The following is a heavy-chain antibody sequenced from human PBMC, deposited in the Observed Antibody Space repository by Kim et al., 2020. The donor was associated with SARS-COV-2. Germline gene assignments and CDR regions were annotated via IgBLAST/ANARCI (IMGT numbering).Heavy chain of an antibody. D-gene: IGHD3-10*01. CDR1: GGTFSSYA. CDR2: IIPIFGTA. J-gene: IGHJ6*02. CDR3: ARAENTMVRGVKAYYYYGMDV. V-gene: IGHV1-69*13. Sequence: SVKVSCKASGGTFSSYAISWVRQAPGQGLEWMGGIIPIFGTANYAQKFQGRVTITADESTSTAYMELSSLRSEDTAVYYCARAENTMVRGVKAYYYYGMDVWGQGTTVTVSS.